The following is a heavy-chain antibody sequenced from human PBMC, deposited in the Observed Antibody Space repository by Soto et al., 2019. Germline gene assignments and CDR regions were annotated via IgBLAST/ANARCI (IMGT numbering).Heavy chain of an antibody. CDR2: INPSGGST. Sequence: ASVTVSCQAAGYTFTSYYMHWVRQAPGQGLEWMGIINPSGGSTSYAQKFQGRVTMTRDTSTSTVYMELSSLRSEDTAVYYCAREGEHYDILTGYSRSYYFDYWGQGTLVTVSS. V-gene: IGHV1-46*03. CDR1: GYTFTSYY. CDR3: AREGEHYDILTGYSRSYYFDY. D-gene: IGHD3-9*01. J-gene: IGHJ4*02.